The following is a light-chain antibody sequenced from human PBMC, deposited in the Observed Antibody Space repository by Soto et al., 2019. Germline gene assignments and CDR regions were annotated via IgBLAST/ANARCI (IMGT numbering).Light chain of an antibody. J-gene: IGKJ3*01. Sequence: DIQMTQSPSSLSASGGERVTITCRASQSINTYLNWFQQRPGKAPKLLLYAASSLPSGVPSRFSGSGSGTDFTLTISRLQREDFATYYCQQSFSGLGTFGPGTKVDIK. CDR3: QQSFSGLGT. V-gene: IGKV1-39*01. CDR2: AAS. CDR1: QSINTY.